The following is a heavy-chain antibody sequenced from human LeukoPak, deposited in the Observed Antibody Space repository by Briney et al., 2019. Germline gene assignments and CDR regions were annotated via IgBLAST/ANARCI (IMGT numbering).Heavy chain of an antibody. V-gene: IGHV3-30*18. J-gene: IGHJ4*02. Sequence: GGSLRLSCAASGFTFSSYGMHWVRQAPGKGLEWVAVISYDGSNEYYADSVKGRFTISRDNSKNTLYLQMNSLRAEDTAVYYCAKDSSGTHHDYWGQGTLVTVSS. D-gene: IGHD3-22*01. CDR1: GFTFSSYG. CDR2: ISYDGSNE. CDR3: AKDSSGTHHDY.